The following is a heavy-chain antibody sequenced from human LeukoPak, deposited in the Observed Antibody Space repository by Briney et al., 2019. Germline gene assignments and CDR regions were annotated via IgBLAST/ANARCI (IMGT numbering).Heavy chain of an antibody. D-gene: IGHD4-17*01. Sequence: GGSLRLSCAASGFTFSSYAMSWVRQAPGKGLEWVSAISGSGGSTYYADSVKGRFTISRDNSKNTLYLQMNSLRAEDTAVYYCAKVRRDYGDYLGIDYWGQGTLVTVSS. J-gene: IGHJ4*02. CDR2: ISGSGGST. CDR1: GFTFSSYA. V-gene: IGHV3-23*01. CDR3: AKVRRDYGDYLGIDY.